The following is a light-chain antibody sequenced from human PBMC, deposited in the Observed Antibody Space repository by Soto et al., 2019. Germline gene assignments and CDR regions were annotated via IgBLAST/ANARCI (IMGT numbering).Light chain of an antibody. CDR2: DVS. Sequence: QSVLTQPASVSGSPGQSITISCTGTSSDVGAYNYVSWFQQHPGKAPRLITYDVSNRPSGVSNRFSGSKSGNTASLTISGLQAEDEADYYCSSYTTSTTGVFGGGTKLTVL. CDR1: SSDVGAYNY. V-gene: IGLV2-14*01. J-gene: IGLJ3*02. CDR3: SSYTTSTTGV.